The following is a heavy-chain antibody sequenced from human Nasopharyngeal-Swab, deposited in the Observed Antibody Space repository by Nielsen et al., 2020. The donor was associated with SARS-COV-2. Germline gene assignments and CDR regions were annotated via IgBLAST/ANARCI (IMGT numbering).Heavy chain of an antibody. CDR3: ARDSYDILTGYYPIPSYYYYYYYMDV. V-gene: IGHV3-7*03. Sequence: GESLKISCAASGFTFSSYWMSWVRQAPGKRLEWLANIKQDGSEKYYVDSVKGRFTISRDNAKNSLYLQMNSLRAEDTAVYYCARDSYDILTGYYPIPSYYYYYYYMDVWGKGTTVTVSS. D-gene: IGHD3-9*01. J-gene: IGHJ6*03. CDR1: GFTFSSYW. CDR2: IKQDGSEK.